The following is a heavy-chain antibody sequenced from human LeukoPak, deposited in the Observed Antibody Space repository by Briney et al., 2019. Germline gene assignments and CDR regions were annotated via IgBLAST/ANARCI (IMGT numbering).Heavy chain of an antibody. CDR2: ISGGGDTT. CDR1: GFTFSTYW. J-gene: IGHJ4*02. Sequence: GGSLRLSCAASGFTFSTYWMTWVRQVPGKGLEWVSTISGGGDTTYYADSVKGRFTISRDNSKNTLYLQMNSLRAEDTAIYYCAKAYDYGRGYFDYWGQGTLVTVSS. V-gene: IGHV3-23*01. CDR3: AKAYDYGRGYFDY. D-gene: IGHD3-10*01.